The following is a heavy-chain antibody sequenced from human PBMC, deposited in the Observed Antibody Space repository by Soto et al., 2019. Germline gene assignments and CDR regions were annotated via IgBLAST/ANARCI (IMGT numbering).Heavy chain of an antibody. CDR2: IYYSGST. CDR3: ARHAFHYHGMRV. J-gene: IGHJ6*02. V-gene: IGHV4-59*08. Sequence: SETLSLTCTVSGGSISSYYWSWIRQPPGKGLEWIGYIYYSGSTNYNPSLKSRVTISVDTSKNRFSLKLTSVTAADTAVYYCARHAFHYHGMRVWGQGTTVTVS. CDR1: GGSISSYY.